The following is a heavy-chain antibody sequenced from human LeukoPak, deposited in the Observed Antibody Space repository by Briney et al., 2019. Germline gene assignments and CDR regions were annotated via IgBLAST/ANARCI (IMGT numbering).Heavy chain of an antibody. D-gene: IGHD6-19*01. V-gene: IGHV1-8*01. Sequence: GASVKVSCKASGYTFTNYGINWVRQATGQGLEWMGWMNPNNGNAGYAQKFQDKVTMTRDTSISTAYMELSSLRSEDTAIYYCARGAWYNSAYTALHYFDYWGQGTLVTVSS. J-gene: IGHJ4*02. CDR3: ARGAWYNSAYTALHYFDY. CDR2: MNPNNGNA. CDR1: GYTFTNYG.